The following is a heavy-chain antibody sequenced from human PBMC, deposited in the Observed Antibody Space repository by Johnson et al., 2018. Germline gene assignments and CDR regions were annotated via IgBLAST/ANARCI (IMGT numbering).Heavy chain of an antibody. V-gene: IGHV3-30*18. J-gene: IGHJ1*01. D-gene: IGHD3-10*01. CDR1: GFTFSSYG. CDR3: AKDRRSGSSNFQH. CDR2: ISYDGSNK. Sequence: QVQLVESGGGVVQPGRSLRLSCAASGFTFSSYGMHWVRQAPGKGLEWVAVISYDGSNKYYADSVKGRFTISRDNSKNTLYLQMNRLRAEDTAVYYCAKDRRSGSSNFQHWGQGTLVTVSS.